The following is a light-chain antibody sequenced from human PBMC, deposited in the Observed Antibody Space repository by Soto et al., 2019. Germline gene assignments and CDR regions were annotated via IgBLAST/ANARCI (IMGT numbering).Light chain of an antibody. CDR1: QDMGKY. CDR3: QQYDRRPLT. CDR2: DAS. J-gene: IGKJ4*01. Sequence: DIQMTQSPSSLSASVGDRVTITCQPSQDMGKYLNWDQVKPGKAPKLLIYDASSLETGVPLRFSGSSSKTDFTVNISSLQFEDVATYYCQQYDRRPLTFGRGTKLEIK. V-gene: IGKV1-33*01.